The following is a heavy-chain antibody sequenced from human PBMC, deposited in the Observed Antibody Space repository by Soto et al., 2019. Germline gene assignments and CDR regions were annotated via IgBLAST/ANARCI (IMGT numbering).Heavy chain of an antibody. CDR3: ARGRYGDY. J-gene: IGHJ4*02. V-gene: IGHV1-18*01. D-gene: IGHD1-1*01. Sequence: QVHLVQSEVGVKKPGASGKVSCKGSGYTFTTYGITWVRQAPGQGLEWMGWISAHNGNTDYAQKLQGRVTVTRDTSTSTAYMELRSLRSDDTAVYYRARGRYGDYWGQGALVTVSS. CDR2: ISAHNGNT. CDR1: GYTFTTYG.